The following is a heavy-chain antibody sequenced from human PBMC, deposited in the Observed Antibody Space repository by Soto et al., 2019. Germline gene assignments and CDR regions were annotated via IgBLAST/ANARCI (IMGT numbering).Heavy chain of an antibody. J-gene: IGHJ6*03. Sequence: PGESLKISCKGSGYSFTSYWIGWVRQMPGKGLEWMGIIYPGDSDTRYSPSFQGQVTISADKSISTAYLQWSSLKASDTAMYYCARTPYGDYLSYYYYYMDVWGKGTTVTVSS. CDR3: ARTPYGDYLSYYYYYMDV. D-gene: IGHD4-17*01. CDR2: IYPGDSDT. CDR1: GYSFTSYW. V-gene: IGHV5-51*01.